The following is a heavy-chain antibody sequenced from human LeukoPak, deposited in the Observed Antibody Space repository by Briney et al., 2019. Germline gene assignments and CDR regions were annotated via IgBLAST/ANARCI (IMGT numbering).Heavy chain of an antibody. J-gene: IGHJ4*02. V-gene: IGHV4-39*07. CDR3: ARVTYNGYQHFDF. CDR2: IHHRGTT. D-gene: IGHD3-10*01. Sequence: SETLSLTCIVSGGSISTNTYYWGWIRLPPGKGLEWIGEIHHRGTTYYNPSLRSRVTISVDTSKNQFSLRLTSVTAADTAVYYCARVTYNGYQHFDFWGQGNLVTVS. CDR1: GGSISTNTYY.